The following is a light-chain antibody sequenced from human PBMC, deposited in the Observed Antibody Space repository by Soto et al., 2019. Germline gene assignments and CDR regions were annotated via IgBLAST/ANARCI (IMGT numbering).Light chain of an antibody. Sequence: QSALTQPRSVSGSPGQSVTISCTGTSIDIGASNYVSWYQHHPDKAPKLITYDVRKRPSGVPDRFFGSKSDNTASLTISGLQDEDEADYYCCSYAGSFYVFGTGTKLTVL. J-gene: IGLJ1*01. CDR1: SIDIGASNY. CDR3: CSYAGSFYV. V-gene: IGLV2-11*01. CDR2: DVR.